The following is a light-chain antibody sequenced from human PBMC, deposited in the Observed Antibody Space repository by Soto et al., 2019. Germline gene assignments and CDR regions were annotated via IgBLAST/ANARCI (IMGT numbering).Light chain of an antibody. CDR2: GAS. CDR3: QQYNNWPPAWT. J-gene: IGKJ1*01. CDR1: QSVRSN. V-gene: IGKV3-15*01. Sequence: IVMTPSRDTLSVSPWERAALSCLASQSVRSNLAWYQQKPGQSPRLLIYGASTRATGIPARFSGSGSGTQFTLTISSLQSEDFAVYYCQQYNNWPPAWTFGQGTKVDIK.